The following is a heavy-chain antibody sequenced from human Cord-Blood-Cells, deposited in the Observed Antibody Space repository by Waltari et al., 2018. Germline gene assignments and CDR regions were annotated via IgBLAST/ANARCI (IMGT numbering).Heavy chain of an antibody. J-gene: IGHJ4*02. Sequence: QVQLQQWGAGLLKPSETLSLTCAVYGGSFSGYYWSWIGTPPGKGLEWIGEINHSGSTNYNPSLKSRVTISVDTSKNQFSLKLSSVTAADTAVYYCARVEYCSSTSCYWPFDYWGQGTLVTVSS. CDR3: ARVEYCSSTSCYWPFDY. CDR2: INHSGST. CDR1: GGSFSGYY. D-gene: IGHD2-2*01. V-gene: IGHV4-34*01.